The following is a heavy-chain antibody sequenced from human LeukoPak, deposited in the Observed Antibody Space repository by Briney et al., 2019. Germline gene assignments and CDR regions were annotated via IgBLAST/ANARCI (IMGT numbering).Heavy chain of an antibody. CDR3: ARDQGSGYYYVSN. D-gene: IGHD3-22*01. V-gene: IGHV3-11*04. CDR2: ISFSGSTI. Sequence: PGGSLRLSCAASGFTFSDYYMSWIRQAPGKGLEWVSYISFSGSTIYYADSVKGQFTISRDNAKNSLYLQINRLRAEDTAAYYCARDQGSGYYYVSNLGPGTLVTVSS. J-gene: IGHJ4*02. CDR1: GFTFSDYY.